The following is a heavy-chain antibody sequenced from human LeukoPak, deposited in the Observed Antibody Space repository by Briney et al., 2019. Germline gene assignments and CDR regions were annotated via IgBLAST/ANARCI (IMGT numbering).Heavy chain of an antibody. D-gene: IGHD5-18*01. CDR1: GFTFSSYG. Sequence: GGSLRLSCAASGFTFSSYGMHWVRQAPGKGLEWVAFIRYDGNNKYYADSVKGRFTISRDNSKNTLYLQMNNLRVADTAVYYCAKGYLLKGYSYDYYFDYWGQGTLVTVSS. J-gene: IGHJ4*02. V-gene: IGHV3-30*02. CDR3: AKGYLLKGYSYDYYFDY. CDR2: IRYDGNNK.